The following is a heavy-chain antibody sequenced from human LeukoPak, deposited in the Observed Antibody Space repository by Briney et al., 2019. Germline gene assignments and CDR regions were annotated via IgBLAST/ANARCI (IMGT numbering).Heavy chain of an antibody. CDR2: IDARSGIT. J-gene: IGHJ5*02. D-gene: IGHD3-10*01. CDR3: AKDSGGVLWFGEFQPDPGWFDP. V-gene: IGHV3-48*04. Sequence: PGGSLRLSCAASGFTFTIFGLNWVRQAPGKGPEWVSYIDARSGITYYADSVQGRFTISRDNAKNSLYLQMNSLRAEDTALYYCAKDSGGVLWFGEFQPDPGWFDPWGQGTLVTVSS. CDR1: GFTFTIFG.